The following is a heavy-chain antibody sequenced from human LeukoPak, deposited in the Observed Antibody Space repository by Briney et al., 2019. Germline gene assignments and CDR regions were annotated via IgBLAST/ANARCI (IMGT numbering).Heavy chain of an antibody. Sequence: SETLSLTCTVSGGSISNYYWSWIRQPPGKGLEWIGYIYYSGSTNYNPSLKSRVAISVDTSKNQFSLKLSSVTAADTAVYYCARDSEQLAGFDYWGQGTLVTVSS. J-gene: IGHJ4*02. CDR2: IYYSGST. V-gene: IGHV4-59*01. D-gene: IGHD6-13*01. CDR3: ARDSEQLAGFDY. CDR1: GGSISNYY.